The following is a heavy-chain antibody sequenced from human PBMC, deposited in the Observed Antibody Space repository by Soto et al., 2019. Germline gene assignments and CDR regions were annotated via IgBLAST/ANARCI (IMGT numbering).Heavy chain of an antibody. CDR2: TNQSAST. Sequence: PETLIHRSAVYSASFSGYHWGWCRQPPGKGLGWIGETNQSASTTYNPSLTSRVTISVXXXXXXFXLXLXXXPAAXTPVYYCARGHYGVGDNWFDPWGQRSLVT. CDR1: SASFSGYH. CDR3: ARGHYGVGDNWFDP. V-gene: IGHV4-34*01. D-gene: IGHD3-10*01. J-gene: IGHJ5*02.